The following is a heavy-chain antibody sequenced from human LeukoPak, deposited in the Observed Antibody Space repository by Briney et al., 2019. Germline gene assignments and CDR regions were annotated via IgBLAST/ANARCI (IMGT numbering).Heavy chain of an antibody. Sequence: ASVKVSCKVSGYTLTELSMHWVRQAPGKGLEWMGGFDPEDGETIYAQKFQGRVTITTDESTSTAYMELSSLRSEDTAVYYCARGFRITGTTGYYYYYMDVWGKGTTVTVSS. CDR3: ARGFRITGTTGYYYYYMDV. CDR1: GYTLTELS. D-gene: IGHD1-7*01. V-gene: IGHV1-24*01. J-gene: IGHJ6*03. CDR2: FDPEDGET.